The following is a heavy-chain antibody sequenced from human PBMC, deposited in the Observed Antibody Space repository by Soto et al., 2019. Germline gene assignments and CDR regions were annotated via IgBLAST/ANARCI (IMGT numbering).Heavy chain of an antibody. CDR2: FVSSGGNT. D-gene: IGHD3-16*02. Sequence: GGSLRLSCTASGFSFSTYLVSWVRQAPGKGLEWVAGFVSSGGNTLYADSVKGRFTISRDDAKNSLYLEMNSLRAEDTAVYYCARLSPYWGQGALVTVSS. V-gene: IGHV3-21*01. J-gene: IGHJ4*02. CDR3: ARLSPY. CDR1: GFSFSTYL.